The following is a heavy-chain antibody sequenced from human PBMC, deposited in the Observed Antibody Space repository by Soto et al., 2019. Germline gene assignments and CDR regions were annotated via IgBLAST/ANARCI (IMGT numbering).Heavy chain of an antibody. CDR2: ISAYNGNT. CDR3: ARETYYDFWSGRYYGMDV. V-gene: IGHV1-18*01. J-gene: IGHJ6*02. CDR1: GYTFTSYC. D-gene: IGHD3-3*01. Sequence: RASVKVACKASGYTFTSYCISWVRQAPGQGLEWMGWISAYNGNTNYAQKLQGRVTMTTDTSTSTAYMELRSLRAEDTAVYYCARETYYDFWSGRYYGMDVWGQGTTVTVSS.